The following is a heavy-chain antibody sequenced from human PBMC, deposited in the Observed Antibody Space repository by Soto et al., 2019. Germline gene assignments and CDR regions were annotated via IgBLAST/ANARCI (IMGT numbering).Heavy chain of an antibody. V-gene: IGHV2-5*02. CDR3: AHRHVGPAYFDF. CDR1: GFSLTTVGVG. Sequence: QITLRESGPALVKPTQTLTLTCTFSGFSLTTVGVGVAWIRQPPGKALEWLALIYWDDDKIYSPSHKSRLTVTKDTSKNHVVFTMSNLDPTDTATYYCAHRHVGPAYFDFWGQGTLVTVSS. J-gene: IGHJ4*02. CDR2: IYWDDDK.